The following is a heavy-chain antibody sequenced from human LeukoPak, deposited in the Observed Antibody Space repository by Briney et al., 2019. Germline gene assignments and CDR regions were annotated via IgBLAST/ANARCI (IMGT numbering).Heavy chain of an antibody. J-gene: IGHJ4*02. CDR3: AKGSYYDSSGSFYFDY. CDR2: SSGSGDNA. Sequence: GGPLRLSCAASGFTFSSYAMSWVRQAPGKGLEWVSGSSGSGDNAYYADSAKGRFTISRDNSKNTLYVQVNSLGTEDTAAYYCAKGSYYDSSGSFYFDYWGQGTLVTVSS. CDR1: GFTFSSYA. D-gene: IGHD3-22*01. V-gene: IGHV3-23*01.